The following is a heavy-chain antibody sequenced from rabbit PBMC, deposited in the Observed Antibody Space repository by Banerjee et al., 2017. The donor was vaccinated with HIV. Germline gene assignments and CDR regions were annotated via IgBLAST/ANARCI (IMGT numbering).Heavy chain of an antibody. Sequence: QEQLEESGGGLVKPEGSLTLTCKASGFSFSSVYNIGWVRQAPGKGLEWIGCIYTANGNTYYASWAKGRFTISKTSSTTVTLQMTSLTAADTATYFCARGYDDYDARLDLWGPGTLVTVS. CDR1: GFSFSSVYN. V-gene: IGHV1S45*01. J-gene: IGHJ3*01. CDR2: IYTANGNT. D-gene: IGHD2-1*01. CDR3: ARGYDDYDARLDL.